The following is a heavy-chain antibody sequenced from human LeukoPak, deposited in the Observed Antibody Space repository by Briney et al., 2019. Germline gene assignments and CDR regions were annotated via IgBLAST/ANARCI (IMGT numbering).Heavy chain of an antibody. CDR3: AMAYSTSWYYFDY. Sequence: SETLSLTCTVSGGSIRGYFWTWIRQPPGKGLEWIGYIYYSGSTNYNPSLKSRVTIAVDTSKNQFSLRLNSVTAADTAVYYCAMAYSTSWYYFDYWGQGTLVTVSS. J-gene: IGHJ4*02. CDR2: IYYSGST. D-gene: IGHD6-13*01. CDR1: GGSIRGYF. V-gene: IGHV4-59*01.